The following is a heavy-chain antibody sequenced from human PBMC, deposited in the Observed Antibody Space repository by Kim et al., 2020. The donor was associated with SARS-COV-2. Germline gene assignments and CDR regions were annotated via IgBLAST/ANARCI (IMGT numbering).Heavy chain of an antibody. Sequence: YADSVKGRFTISRDNAKNLLYLQMSSLRAEDTAVSYCAKMTYSGYSYAIDYWGQGSLVTVSS. CDR3: AKMTYSGYSYAIDY. V-gene: IGHV3-11*06. D-gene: IGHD5-18*01. J-gene: IGHJ4*02.